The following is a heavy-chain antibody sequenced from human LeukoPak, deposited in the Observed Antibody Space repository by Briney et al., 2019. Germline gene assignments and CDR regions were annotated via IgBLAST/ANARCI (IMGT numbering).Heavy chain of an antibody. CDR1: GYTFTGYY. CDR3: ARDSGWWMFDY. Sequence: ASVKVSCKGSGYTFTGYYIHWVRQAPGQGLEWMGIINPSGGSTSYAQKFQGRVTMTRDTSTSTVYMELSSLRSEDTAVYYCARDSGWWMFDYWGQGTLVTVSS. V-gene: IGHV1-46*01. D-gene: IGHD6-19*01. J-gene: IGHJ4*02. CDR2: INPSGGST.